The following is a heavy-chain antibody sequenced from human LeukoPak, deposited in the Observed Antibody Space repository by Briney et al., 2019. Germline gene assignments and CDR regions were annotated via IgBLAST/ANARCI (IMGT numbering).Heavy chain of an antibody. D-gene: IGHD3-16*02. V-gene: IGHV1-18*01. CDR1: GYTFSNYG. J-gene: IGHJ4*02. CDR2: IGTYNGDT. CDR3: ARDLGRLGDLSPQGY. Sequence: ASVKASCKASGYTFSNYGINWMRQAPGQGLQWMGWIGTYNGDTNYPQKFQGRVTMTTDTSTSTAYMGLRSLRFDDTAVYYCARDLGRLGDLSPQGYWGQGTLVTVSS.